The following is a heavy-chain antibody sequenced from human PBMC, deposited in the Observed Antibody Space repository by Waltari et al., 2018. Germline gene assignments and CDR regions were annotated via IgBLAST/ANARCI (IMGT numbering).Heavy chain of an antibody. Sequence: QVQLQESGPGLVKPSETLSLTCAVSGYSISSGYYWGWIRQPPGKGLEWIGSIYHSGSTYYNPSLKSRVTISVDTSKNQFSLKLSSVTAADTAVYYCARDADSGYYWGQGTLVTVSS. D-gene: IGHD5-12*01. J-gene: IGHJ4*02. CDR3: ARDADSGYY. V-gene: IGHV4-38-2*02. CDR1: GYSISSGYY. CDR2: IYHSGST.